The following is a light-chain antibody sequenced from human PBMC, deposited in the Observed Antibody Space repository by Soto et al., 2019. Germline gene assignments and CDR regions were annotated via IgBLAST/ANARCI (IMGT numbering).Light chain of an antibody. J-gene: IGKJ5*01. CDR1: QSLVHSDGIAY. V-gene: IGKV2-30*02. CDR2: KVS. Sequence: DVVMTQSPLSLPVTLGQPASISCRSNQSLVHSDGIAYLSWFQQRPGRSTRRLIYKVSNRDSGVPARFSGSGSGTDFALKISRVEAEDVGVYYCMQGTHWPITFGQGTRLEIK. CDR3: MQGTHWPIT.